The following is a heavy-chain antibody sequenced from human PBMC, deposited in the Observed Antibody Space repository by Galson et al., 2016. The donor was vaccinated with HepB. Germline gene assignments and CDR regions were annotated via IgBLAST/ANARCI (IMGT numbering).Heavy chain of an antibody. D-gene: IGHD2-15*01. J-gene: IGHJ4*02. CDR1: GFTFSTYW. V-gene: IGHV3-74*01. CDR3: VRVGCSGGSCYYFDY. CDR2: INFDGSII. Sequence: SLRLSCAASGFTFSTYWMHWVRQAPGKGLVWVSRINFDGSIINYADSVNGRLTISRDNARNTLYLQVNSLRVEDTAVYYCVRVGCSGGSCYYFDYWGQGTLVTVS.